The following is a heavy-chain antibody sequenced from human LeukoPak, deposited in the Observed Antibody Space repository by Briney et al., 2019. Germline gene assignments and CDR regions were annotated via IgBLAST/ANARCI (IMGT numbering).Heavy chain of an antibody. V-gene: IGHV4-39*01. CDR3: ARHKSPNYYDSSGYLEDWFDP. CDR2: IYYSGST. Sequence: SETLSLTCTVSGGSISSSSYYWGWIRQPPGKGLEWIGSIYYSGSTYYNPSLKSRFTISVDTSKNQFSLKLSSVTAADTAVYYCARHKSPNYYDSSGYLEDWFDPWGQGTLVTVSS. D-gene: IGHD3-22*01. J-gene: IGHJ5*02. CDR1: GGSISSSSYY.